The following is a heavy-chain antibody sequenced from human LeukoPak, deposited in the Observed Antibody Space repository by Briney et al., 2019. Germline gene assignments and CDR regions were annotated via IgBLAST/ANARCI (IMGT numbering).Heavy chain of an antibody. Sequence: PSETLSLTYTVSGGSISSSSYYWGWIRQPPGKGLEWIGSIYYSGSTYYNPSLKSRVTISVDTSKNQFSLKLSSVTAADTAVYYCARHSTSYYDFWSGYYDAFDIWGQGTMVTVSS. D-gene: IGHD3-3*01. CDR2: IYYSGST. V-gene: IGHV4-39*01. J-gene: IGHJ3*02. CDR3: ARHSTSYYDFWSGYYDAFDI. CDR1: GGSISSSSYY.